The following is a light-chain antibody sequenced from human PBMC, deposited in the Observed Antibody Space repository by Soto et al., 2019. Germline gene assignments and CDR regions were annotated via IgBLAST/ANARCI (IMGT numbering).Light chain of an antibody. J-gene: IGKJ4*01. Sequence: EIVLTQSPGTLSLSPGERATLSCRASQTVNSRYLAWYQQKPGQTPRPLIYGASSRATGIPDRFSGSGSGTDFTLIISRLEPEDFAVYYCQQYCNSPLTFGGGTKVEIK. CDR2: GAS. CDR3: QQYCNSPLT. V-gene: IGKV3-20*01. CDR1: QTVNSRY.